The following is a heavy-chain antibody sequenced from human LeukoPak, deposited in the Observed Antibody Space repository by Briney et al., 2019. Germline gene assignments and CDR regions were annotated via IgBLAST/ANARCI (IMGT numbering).Heavy chain of an antibody. Sequence: SETLSLTCTVSGDSISSYYWSWIRQPPGKGLEWIGYIYYSGSTNYNPSLKSRVTISVDTSKNQFSLKLSSVTAADTAVYYCARGPYNYYDSSGYYFWGQGTLVTVSS. V-gene: IGHV4-59*01. CDR3: ARGPYNYYDSSGYYF. D-gene: IGHD3-22*01. J-gene: IGHJ4*02. CDR1: GDSISSYY. CDR2: IYYSGST.